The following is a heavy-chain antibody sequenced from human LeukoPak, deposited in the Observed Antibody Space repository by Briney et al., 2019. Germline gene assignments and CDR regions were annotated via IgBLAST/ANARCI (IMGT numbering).Heavy chain of an antibody. CDR3: ARGKGPLSPITMVRGVISYYMDV. V-gene: IGHV1-2*02. D-gene: IGHD3-10*01. CDR1: GYTFTGYY. J-gene: IGHJ6*03. CDR2: INPNSGGT. Sequence: ASVKVSCKASGYTFTGYYMHWVRQAPGQGLEWMGWINPNSGGTNYAQKFQGRVTMTRDTSISTAYMELSRLRSDDTAVYYCARGKGPLSPITMVRGVISYYMDVWGKGTTVTVSS.